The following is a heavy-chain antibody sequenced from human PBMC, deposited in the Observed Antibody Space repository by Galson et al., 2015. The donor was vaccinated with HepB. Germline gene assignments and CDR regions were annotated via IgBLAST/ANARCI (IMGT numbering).Heavy chain of an antibody. J-gene: IGHJ4*02. V-gene: IGHV3-73*01. Sequence: SLRLSCAASGFTFSGSAMHWVRQASGKGLEWVGRIRSKANSYATAYAASVKGRFTISRDDSKNTAYLQMNSLKTEDTAVYYCTRVLPVRVTWDWGQGTLVTVSS. CDR2: IRSKANSYAT. D-gene: IGHD1-26*01. CDR3: TRVLPVRVTWD. CDR1: GFTFSGSA.